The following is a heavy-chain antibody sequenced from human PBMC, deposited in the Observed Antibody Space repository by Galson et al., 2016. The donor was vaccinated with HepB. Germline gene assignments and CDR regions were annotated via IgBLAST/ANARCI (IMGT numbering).Heavy chain of an antibody. CDR2: IIPIFGTR. J-gene: IGHJ2*01. CDR3: ARGGREDWYFDL. V-gene: IGHV1-69*13. Sequence: SVKVSCKASGGTFNSYSISWVRQAPGQGLEWMGGIIPIFGTRHYTQKFQGRVTLTADESTSTAYMELSSLTSEDTAVYYCARGGREDWYFDLWGRGTLVTVSS. CDR1: GGTFNSYS.